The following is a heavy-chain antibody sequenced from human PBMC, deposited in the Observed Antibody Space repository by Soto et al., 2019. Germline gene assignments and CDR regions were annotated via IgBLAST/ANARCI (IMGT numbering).Heavy chain of an antibody. CDR3: ARDARGSGYYYYGMDV. Sequence: SETLSLTCTVSGGSISSYYWSWIRQPAGKGLEWIGRIYTSGSTNYNPSLKSRVTISVDTSKNQFSLKLSSVTAADTAVYYCARDARGSGYYYYGMDVWGQGTTVTAP. D-gene: IGHD3-16*01. CDR2: IYTSGST. J-gene: IGHJ6*02. CDR1: GGSISSYY. V-gene: IGHV4-4*07.